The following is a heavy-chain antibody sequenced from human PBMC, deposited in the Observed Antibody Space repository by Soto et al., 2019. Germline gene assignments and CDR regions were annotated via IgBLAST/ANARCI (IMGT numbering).Heavy chain of an antibody. Sequence: QVQLVESGGGVVQPGRSLRLSCAASGFTFSSYAMPWVRQAPGKGLEWVAVISYDGSNKYYADSVKGRFTISRDNSMNALYLQMNSLRPEDTAVYYCAVQGGYWGQGTLVTVSS. J-gene: IGHJ4*02. CDR1: GFTFSSYA. CDR2: ISYDGSNK. D-gene: IGHD3-16*01. CDR3: AVQGGY. V-gene: IGHV3-30-3*01.